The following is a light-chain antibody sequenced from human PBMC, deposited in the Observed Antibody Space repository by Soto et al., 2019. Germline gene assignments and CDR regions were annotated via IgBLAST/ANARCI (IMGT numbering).Light chain of an antibody. CDR1: QSISIW. CDR2: NAS. V-gene: IGKV1-5*03. CDR3: QQYNNYTCT. Sequence: DIQMTQSPSTLPASVGERVIITCRASQSISIWLAWYQQKPGKAPKLLIYNASNLQTGVPSRFSGSGSGTEFALTISSLQPDHFATSYCQQYNNYTCTFGQGTKVEIK. J-gene: IGKJ1*01.